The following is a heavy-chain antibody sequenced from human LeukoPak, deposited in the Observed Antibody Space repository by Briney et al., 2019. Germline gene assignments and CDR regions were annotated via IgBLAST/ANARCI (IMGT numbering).Heavy chain of an antibody. CDR3: AKGRRAVAGIDY. D-gene: IGHD6-19*01. J-gene: IGHJ4*02. CDR1: GLIFSSYG. V-gene: IGHV3-30*02. Sequence: GGSLRLSCEASGLIFSSYGMHWVRQAPGKGLEWVAFIRYDGSNKYYADSVKGRFTISRDNSKNTLYLQMNSLRAEDTAVYYCAKGRRAVAGIDYWGQGTLVTVSS. CDR2: IRYDGSNK.